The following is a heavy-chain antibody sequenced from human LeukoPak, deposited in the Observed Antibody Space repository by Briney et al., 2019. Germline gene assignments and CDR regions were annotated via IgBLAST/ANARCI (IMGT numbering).Heavy chain of an antibody. Sequence: SETLSLTCAVYGGSFSGYYWSWIRHPPGKGLEWIGEINHSGSTNYNPSLKSRVTISVDTSKNQFSLKLSSVTAADTAVYYCASTYSSSWRYYYYYMDVWGKGTTVTVSS. CDR1: GGSFSGYY. V-gene: IGHV4-34*01. J-gene: IGHJ6*03. CDR3: ASTYSSSWRYYYYYMDV. D-gene: IGHD6-13*01. CDR2: INHSGST.